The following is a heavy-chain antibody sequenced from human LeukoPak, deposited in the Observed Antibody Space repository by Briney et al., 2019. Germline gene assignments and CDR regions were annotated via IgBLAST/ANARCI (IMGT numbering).Heavy chain of an antibody. CDR1: GGSFSGYY. CDR3: ARGDPCGGDCYNYDY. CDR2: INHSGST. Sequence: SETLSLTCAGYGGSFSGYYWSWIRQPPGKGMEWIGEINHSGSTNYNPSLKSRVTISVDTSKNQFSLKLSSVTAADTAVYYCARGDPCGGDCYNYDYWGQGTLVTVSS. V-gene: IGHV4-34*01. D-gene: IGHD2-21*02. J-gene: IGHJ4*02.